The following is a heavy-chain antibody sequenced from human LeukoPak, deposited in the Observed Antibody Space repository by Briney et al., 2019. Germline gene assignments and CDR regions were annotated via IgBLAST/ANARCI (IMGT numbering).Heavy chain of an antibody. J-gene: IGHJ5*02. D-gene: IGHD2-8*01. CDR3: ARDNGEWRLDWFDH. CDR1: GFTFTSYG. V-gene: IGHV3-33*01. CDR2: IWDDGNNK. Sequence: PGRSLRLSCAASGFTFTSYGMHWVRQAPGKGLDWVALIWDDGNNKYSADSVKGRFTISRDNSKNTLYLQMNSLRAEDTAVYYCARDNGEWRLDWFDHWGQGTLVTVSS.